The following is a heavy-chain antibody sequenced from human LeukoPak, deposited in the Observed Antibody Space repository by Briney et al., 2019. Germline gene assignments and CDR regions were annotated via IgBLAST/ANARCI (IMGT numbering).Heavy chain of an antibody. CDR1: GFTFSTFA. CDR3: VRDGIYSGIQGLFDY. Sequence: GGSLRLSCAASGFTFSTFAMHWVRLSPGKGLEWVSSITGSGPYMLYADSVKHRFTISRDNTKNLLYLEMNSLRAEDTAMYFCVRDGIYSGIQGLFDYWGQGTLVTVSS. CDR2: ITGSGPYM. D-gene: IGHD1-26*01. V-gene: IGHV3-21*06. J-gene: IGHJ4*02.